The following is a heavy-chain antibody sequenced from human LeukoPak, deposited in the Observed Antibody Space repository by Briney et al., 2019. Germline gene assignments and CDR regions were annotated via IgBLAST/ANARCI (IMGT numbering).Heavy chain of an antibody. CDR1: GGSISSGSYY. Sequence: SRTLSLTCTVSGGSISSGSYYWSWIRQPAGKGLEWIGRIYTSGSTNYNPSLKSRVTISVDTSKNQFSLKLSSVTAADTAVYYCASSDYYDSSGYYQVYYGMDVWGQGTTVTVSS. CDR2: IYTSGST. CDR3: ASSDYYDSSGYYQVYYGMDV. D-gene: IGHD3-22*01. J-gene: IGHJ6*02. V-gene: IGHV4-61*02.